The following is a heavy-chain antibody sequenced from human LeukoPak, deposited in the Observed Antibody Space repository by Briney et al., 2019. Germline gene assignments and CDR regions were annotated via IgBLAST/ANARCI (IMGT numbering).Heavy chain of an antibody. D-gene: IGHD5-18*01. CDR1: GFSISSGHY. Sequence: SDTLSLPCTVSGFSISSGHYWGPARPPPGAGLEWIGIVYQSGTTYNHPSLKSRATTSVDMSKNQFSLRLRPVTAADTAVYYCARIFIRNGYSSYFDCWGQGTLVTVSS. V-gene: IGHV4-38-2*02. J-gene: IGHJ4*02. CDR2: VYQSGTT. CDR3: ARIFIRNGYSSYFDC.